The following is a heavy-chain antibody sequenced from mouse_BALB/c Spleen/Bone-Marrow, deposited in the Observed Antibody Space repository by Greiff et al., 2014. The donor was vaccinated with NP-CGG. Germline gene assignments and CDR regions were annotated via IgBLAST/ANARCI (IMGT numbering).Heavy chain of an antibody. CDR3: AREGVDYFDY. V-gene: IGHV1-14*01. Sequence: VQLQQSGPELGKPGASVKMSCKASGYTFTSYVMHWGEQKPGQGLEWIGYINPYNDGTKYNEKFKGKATLTSDKSSSTAYMELSSLTSEDSAVYYCAREGVDYFDYWGQGTTLTVSS. J-gene: IGHJ2*01. CDR1: GYTFTSYV. CDR2: INPYNDGT.